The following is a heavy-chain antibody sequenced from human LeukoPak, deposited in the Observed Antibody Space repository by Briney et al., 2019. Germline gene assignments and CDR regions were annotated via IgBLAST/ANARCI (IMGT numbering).Heavy chain of an antibody. CDR2: VHYIGTT. V-gene: IGHV4-39*01. D-gene: IGHD3-3*01. CDR1: GGSISTSDYY. CDR3: GRITIFGVVDY. Sequence: SETLSLTCTVSGGSISTSDYYWTWIRQPPGKGLEWIGSVHYIGTTYSSPALKSRVTMSVDPSKNQFSLKLTSVTAADTAVYYCGRITIFGVVDYWGQGTLVTVSS. J-gene: IGHJ4*02.